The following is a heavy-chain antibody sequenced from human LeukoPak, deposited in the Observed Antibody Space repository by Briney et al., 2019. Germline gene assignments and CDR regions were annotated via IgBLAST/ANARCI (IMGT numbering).Heavy chain of an antibody. J-gene: IGHJ4*02. V-gene: IGHV3-23*01. Sequence: PGGSLRLSCAASGFTFSSYAMSWVRQAPGKGLEWVSAISGSGGSTYYADSVKGRFTISRDNSKNTLYLQMNSLRAEDTAVYYCAKERHITMVRGVIEAWDYWGQGTLVTVSS. CDR3: AKERHITMVRGVIEAWDY. CDR1: GFTFSSYA. CDR2: ISGSGGST. D-gene: IGHD3-10*01.